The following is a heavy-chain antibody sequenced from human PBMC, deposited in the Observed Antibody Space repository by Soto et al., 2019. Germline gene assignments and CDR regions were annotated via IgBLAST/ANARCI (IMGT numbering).Heavy chain of an antibody. Sequence: PGGSLRLSCAASGFTFSSYGMHWVRQAPGKGLEWVAVISYDGSNKYYADSVKGRFTISRDNSKNTLYLQMNSLRAEDTAVYYCAKDYGPDETYYYGMDVWGQGTTVTVSS. CDR2: ISYDGSNK. CDR3: AKDYGPDETYYYGMDV. V-gene: IGHV3-30*18. J-gene: IGHJ6*02. CDR1: GFTFSSYG. D-gene: IGHD3-16*01.